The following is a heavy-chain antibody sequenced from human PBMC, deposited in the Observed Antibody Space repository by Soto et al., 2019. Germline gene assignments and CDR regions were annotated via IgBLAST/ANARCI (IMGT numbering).Heavy chain of an antibody. D-gene: IGHD3-22*01. CDR1: GGSSSSGDYY. CDR2: IYYSGST. V-gene: IGHV4-30-4*01. CDR3: ARVPTYDSSGYYTRILHKFDY. J-gene: IGHJ4*02. Sequence: PLETLSLTCTVSGGSSSSGDYYWSWIRQPPGKGLEWIGYIYYSGSTYYNPSLKSRVTISVDTSKNQFSLKLSSVTAADTAVYYCARVPTYDSSGYYTRILHKFDYWGQGTLVTVSS.